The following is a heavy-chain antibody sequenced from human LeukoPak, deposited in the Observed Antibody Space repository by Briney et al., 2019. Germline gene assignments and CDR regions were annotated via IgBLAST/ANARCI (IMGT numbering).Heavy chain of an antibody. CDR3: AKGQRRHVDIVATIPFDY. D-gene: IGHD5-12*01. Sequence: GGSLRLSCAASAFTFSAYGMHWVRQTPGKGLEWVAFIRFDGVNKYYADSVKGRFTISRDNSKNTLYLQMNSLRAEDTAVYYCAKGQRRHVDIVATIPFDYWGQGTLVTVSS. CDR2: IRFDGVNK. CDR1: AFTFSAYG. J-gene: IGHJ4*02. V-gene: IGHV3-30*02.